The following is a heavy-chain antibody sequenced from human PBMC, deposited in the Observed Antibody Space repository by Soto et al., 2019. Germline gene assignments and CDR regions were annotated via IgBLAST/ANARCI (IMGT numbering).Heavy chain of an antibody. Sequence: ASVKVSCKASGYTFTSYGISWVRQAPGQGLEWMGWISAYNGNTNYAQKLQGRVTMTTDTSTSTAYMELRSLRSDDTAVYYCGRDPAPVAAAEDGFDPGGKGTRVTVPS. CDR3: GRDPAPVAAAEDGFDP. V-gene: IGHV1-18*01. D-gene: IGHD6-25*01. J-gene: IGHJ5*02. CDR1: GYTFTSYG. CDR2: ISAYNGNT.